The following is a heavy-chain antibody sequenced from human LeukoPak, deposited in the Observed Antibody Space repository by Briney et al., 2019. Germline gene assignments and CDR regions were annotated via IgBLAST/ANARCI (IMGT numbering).Heavy chain of an antibody. Sequence: GGSLRLSCAASGFTFSSYAMSSFREASPKLLAFVSAISGSGSSTYYADSVKGRFTISRDNSKNALYLQMNRLRAEETAVYCGAKDSGQWLVRGADYWGQGTLVTVSS. V-gene: IGHV3-23*01. D-gene: IGHD6-19*01. CDR2: ISGSGSST. J-gene: IGHJ4*02. CDR1: GFTFSSYA. CDR3: AKDSGQWLVRGADY.